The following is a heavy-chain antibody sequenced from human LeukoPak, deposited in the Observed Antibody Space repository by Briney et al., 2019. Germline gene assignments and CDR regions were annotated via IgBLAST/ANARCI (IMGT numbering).Heavy chain of an antibody. CDR1: GYTFTSYD. CDR3: ARGPPYYYDSSGYLNY. V-gene: IGHV1-8*01. J-gene: IGHJ4*02. Sequence: ASVKVSCKASGYTFTSYDIHWVRQATGQGLEWMGWMDPNSGNTGYAQKFQGRVTITRNTSITTAYMELSSLRSEDTAVYYCARGPPYYYDSSGYLNYWGQGTLVTVSS. D-gene: IGHD3-22*01. CDR2: MDPNSGNT.